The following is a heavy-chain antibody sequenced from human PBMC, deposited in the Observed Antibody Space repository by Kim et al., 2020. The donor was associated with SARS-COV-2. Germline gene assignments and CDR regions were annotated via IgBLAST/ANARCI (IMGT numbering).Heavy chain of an antibody. J-gene: IGHJ4*02. Sequence: YYNPSLKSRVTISVDTSKNQFSLKLSSVTAADTAVYYCARLNRGRGGFDYWGQGTLVTVSS. CDR3: ARLNRGRGGFDY. D-gene: IGHD3-16*01. V-gene: IGHV4-39*01.